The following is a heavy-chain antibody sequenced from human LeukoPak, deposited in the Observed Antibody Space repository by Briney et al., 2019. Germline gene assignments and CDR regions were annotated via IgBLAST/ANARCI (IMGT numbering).Heavy chain of an antibody. CDR3: ARAHIGNDLFIDY. V-gene: IGHV1-2*02. Sequence: ASVKVSCKASGYTFTGYYMHWARQAPGQGLEWMGWINPYGGATNYAQKFQGRVTMTRDTSISTAYMDLSSLKSDDTAVYYCARAHIGNDLFIDYWGQGTLVTVSS. CDR2: INPYGGAT. J-gene: IGHJ4*02. CDR1: GYTFTGYY. D-gene: IGHD2-21*01.